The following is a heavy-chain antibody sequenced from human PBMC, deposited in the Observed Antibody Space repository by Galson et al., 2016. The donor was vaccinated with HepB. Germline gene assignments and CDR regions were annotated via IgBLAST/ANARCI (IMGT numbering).Heavy chain of an antibody. D-gene: IGHD3-9*01. CDR1: GFTFSRYE. J-gene: IGHJ4*02. CDR3: AREPVRLDDLLTGPPKNPDY. Sequence: SLRLSCAASGFTFSRYEMNWVRQAPGKGLEWVSYISSSGTTIYYADTVKGRFTISRDNAKNSRYLQMNSLRAEDTAVYYCAREPVRLDDLLTGPPKNPDYWCQGTLVTVSS. CDR2: ISSSGTTI. V-gene: IGHV3-48*03.